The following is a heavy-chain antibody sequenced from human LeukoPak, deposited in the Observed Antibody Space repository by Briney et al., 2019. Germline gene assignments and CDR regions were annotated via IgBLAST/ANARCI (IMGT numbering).Heavy chain of an antibody. J-gene: IGHJ4*02. D-gene: IGHD4-17*01. CDR3: ARDQSNGDVLDY. CDR1: GYTFTSYY. CDR2: INPSGGGT. V-gene: IGHV1-46*01. Sequence: ASVKVSSKASGYTFTSYYMHWVRQAPGQGLEWMGIINPSGGGTSYAQKFQGRVTMTRDTSISTAYMELSRLRSDDTAVYYCARDQSNGDVLDYWGQGTLVTVSS.